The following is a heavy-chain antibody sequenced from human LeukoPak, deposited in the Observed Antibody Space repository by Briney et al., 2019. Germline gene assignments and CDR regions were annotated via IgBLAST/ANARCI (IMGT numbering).Heavy chain of an antibody. J-gene: IGHJ4*02. Sequence: SVKVSCKASGGTFSSYAISWVRQAPGQGLEWMGRIIPILGIANYAQKFQGRVTITTDKSTSTAYMELSSLRSEDTAVYYCASPGHTMVRGVSAASDFDYWGLGTLVTVSS. CDR3: ASPGHTMVRGVSAASDFDY. CDR1: GGTFSSYA. CDR2: IIPILGIA. D-gene: IGHD3-10*01. V-gene: IGHV1-69*04.